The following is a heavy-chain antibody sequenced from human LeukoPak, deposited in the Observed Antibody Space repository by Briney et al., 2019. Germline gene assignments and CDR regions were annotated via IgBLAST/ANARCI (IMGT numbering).Heavy chain of an antibody. CDR2: ISGSGGST. Sequence: GGSLRLSCAASGFTFSSYAMSWVRQAPGKGLEWVSAISGSGGSTYYADSAKGRFTISRDNSKNTLYLQMNSLRAEDTAVYYCAKAPNYYDSSGNGLYWGQGTLVTVSS. J-gene: IGHJ4*02. D-gene: IGHD3-22*01. V-gene: IGHV3-23*01. CDR1: GFTFSSYA. CDR3: AKAPNYYDSSGNGLY.